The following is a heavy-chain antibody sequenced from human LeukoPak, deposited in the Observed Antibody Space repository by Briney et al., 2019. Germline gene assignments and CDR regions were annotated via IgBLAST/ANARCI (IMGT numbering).Heavy chain of an antibody. V-gene: IGHV1-18*01. CDR2: ISAYNGNT. J-gene: IGHJ4*02. Sequence: ASVKVYCKASGYTFTRYGISWVRQAPGQGLEWMGWISAYNGNTNYAQKLQGRVTMTTDTSTSTAYMELRSLRSDDTAVYYCARGIAAAGTKTFDCWGQGTLVTVSS. CDR3: ARGIAAAGTKTFDC. CDR1: GYTFTRYG. D-gene: IGHD6-13*01.